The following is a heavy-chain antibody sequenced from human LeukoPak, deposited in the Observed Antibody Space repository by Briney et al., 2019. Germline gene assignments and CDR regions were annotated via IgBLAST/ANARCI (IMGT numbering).Heavy chain of an antibody. Sequence: GGSLRLSCAASGFTFSSYAMSWVRQAPGKGLEWVSAISGSGGSTYYADSVKGRFTISKDNSKNTLCLQMNSLRAEDTAVYYCARVPDTAIEYYFDYWGQGTLVTVSS. V-gene: IGHV3-23*01. J-gene: IGHJ4*02. D-gene: IGHD5-18*01. CDR3: ARVPDTAIEYYFDY. CDR2: ISGSGGST. CDR1: GFTFSSYA.